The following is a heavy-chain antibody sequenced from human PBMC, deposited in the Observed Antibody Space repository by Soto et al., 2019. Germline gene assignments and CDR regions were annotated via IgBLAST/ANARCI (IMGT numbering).Heavy chain of an antibody. Sequence: GGSLRLSCAASGFTFSTYNMNWVRQAPGKGLEWVSFISSSSSYIYYADSVKGRFTISGDNAKNSLYLQMNSLRAEDTAVYYCARDPRPSYESSGYYVSAYWGQGTLVTVSS. CDR2: ISSSSSYI. CDR1: GFTFSTYN. D-gene: IGHD3-22*01. CDR3: ARDPRPSYESSGYYVSAY. V-gene: IGHV3-21*01. J-gene: IGHJ4*02.